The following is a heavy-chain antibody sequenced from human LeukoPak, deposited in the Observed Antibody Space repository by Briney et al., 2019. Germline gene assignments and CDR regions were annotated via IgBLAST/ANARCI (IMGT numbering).Heavy chain of an antibody. CDR1: GGSFSGYY. J-gene: IGHJ4*02. V-gene: IGHV4-34*01. CDR3: AGRGNYYGSGQFDY. CDR2: INHSGST. Sequence: SETLSLTCAVCGGSFSGYYWSWIRQPPGKGLGWIGEINHSGSTNYNPSLKSRVTISVDTSKNQFSLKLSSVTAADTAVYYCAGRGNYYGSGQFDYWGQGTLVTVSS. D-gene: IGHD3-10*01.